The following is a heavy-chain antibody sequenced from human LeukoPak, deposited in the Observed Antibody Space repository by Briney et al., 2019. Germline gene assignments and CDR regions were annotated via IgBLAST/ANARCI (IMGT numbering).Heavy chain of an antibody. CDR1: GYSFTSYW. CDR3: ARGEGVVPAAIFAPYFDY. D-gene: IGHD2-2*01. Sequence: GESLKISCKGSGYSFTSYWIGWVRQMLGKGLEWMGIIYPGDSDTRYSPSFQGQVTISADKSISTAYLQWSSLKASDTAMYYCARGEGVVPAAIFAPYFDYWGQGTLVTVSS. CDR2: IYPGDSDT. J-gene: IGHJ4*02. V-gene: IGHV5-51*01.